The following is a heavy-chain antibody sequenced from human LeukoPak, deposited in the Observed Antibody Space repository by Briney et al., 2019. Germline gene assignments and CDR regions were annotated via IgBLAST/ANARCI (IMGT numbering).Heavy chain of an antibody. CDR2: IYYSGST. CDR1: GGSISSGDYY. J-gene: IGHJ5*02. V-gene: IGHV4-30-4*01. Sequence: PSETLSLTCTDSGGSISSGDYYWSWIRQPPGKGLEWIGYIYYSGSTYYNPSLKSRVTISVDTSKNQFSLKLSSVTAADTAVYYCARVAGYCSGGSCYSAWFDPWGQGTLVTVSS. CDR3: ARVAGYCSGGSCYSAWFDP. D-gene: IGHD2-15*01.